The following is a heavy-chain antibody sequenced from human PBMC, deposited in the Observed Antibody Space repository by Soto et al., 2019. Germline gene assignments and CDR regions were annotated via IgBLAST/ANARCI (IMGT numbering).Heavy chain of an antibody. CDR3: ARDIRDIVARALYYFDY. D-gene: IGHD5-12*01. V-gene: IGHV1-69*08. CDR1: GGTFSSYT. J-gene: IGHJ4*02. Sequence: QVPLEQSGAEVKKPGSSVKVSCKASGGTFSSYTISWVRQAPGQGLEWMGRIIPILGIANYAQKFQGRVTITADKSTSTAYMELSSLRSEDTAVYYCARDIRDIVARALYYFDYWGQGTLVTVSS. CDR2: IIPILGIA.